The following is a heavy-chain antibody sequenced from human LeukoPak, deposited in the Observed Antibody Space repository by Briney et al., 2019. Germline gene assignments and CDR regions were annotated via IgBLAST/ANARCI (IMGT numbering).Heavy chain of an antibody. J-gene: IGHJ6*03. CDR2: MRFDGSNK. Sequence: GGSLRLSCAASGFTFSSYGMHWVRQAPGKGLEWVAFMRFDGSNKNYADSVKGRFTISRDNSKNTLYVQMNSLRADDTAVYYCAKEGVATTPSYYYYYMDVWGKGTTVTVSS. CDR3: AKEGVATTPSYYYYYMDV. CDR1: GFTFSSYG. V-gene: IGHV3-30*02. D-gene: IGHD1-7*01.